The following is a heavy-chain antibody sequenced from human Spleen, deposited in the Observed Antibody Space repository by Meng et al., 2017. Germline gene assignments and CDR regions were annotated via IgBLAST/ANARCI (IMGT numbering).Heavy chain of an antibody. CDR2: ISSGGSTM. D-gene: IGHD6-19*01. CDR1: GFTFSGYE. CDR3: AVRLKPYSSAWWGRHPGGMDV. Sequence: GGSLRLSCAASGFTFSGYEVNWVRQAPGKGLEWVSYISSGGSTMYYADSVKGRFTISRDNAKESLNLQMNSLRAEDTAVYYCAVRLKPYSSAWWGRHPGGMDVWGRGTTVTVSS. V-gene: IGHV3-48*03. J-gene: IGHJ6*02.